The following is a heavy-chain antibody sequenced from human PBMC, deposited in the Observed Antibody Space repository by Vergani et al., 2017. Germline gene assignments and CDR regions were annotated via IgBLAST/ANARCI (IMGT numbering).Heavy chain of an antibody. CDR2: INYVGRT. CDR1: GGSINPSSYF. J-gene: IGHJ2*01. D-gene: IGHD3-16*01. V-gene: IGHV4-39*01. CDR3: AGGRGDNGYFDL. Sequence: QVQLQESGPGLVKPSETLSLICTVPGGSINPSSYFWGWIRQSPGKGLEWIGSINYVGRTYYIPSLQSRATVFVDTSKNQFSLNLTSVTAADTAVYYCAGGRGDNGYFDLWGRGTLVTVSS.